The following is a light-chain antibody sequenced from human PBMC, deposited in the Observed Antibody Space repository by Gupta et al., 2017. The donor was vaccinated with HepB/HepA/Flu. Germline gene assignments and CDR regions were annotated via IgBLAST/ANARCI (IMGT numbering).Light chain of an antibody. CDR3: QQCDSTPWT. J-gene: IGKJ1*01. V-gene: IGKV1-39*01. Sequence: DIPMTQSPSSLYASVGDRVTIPCRASQSISSYLNWYQQKPGKAPKLLIYAASSLQSGVPSRFSGSGSGTDFTLTISSLQPEDFATYYCQQCDSTPWTFGQGTKVEIK. CDR2: AAS. CDR1: QSISSY.